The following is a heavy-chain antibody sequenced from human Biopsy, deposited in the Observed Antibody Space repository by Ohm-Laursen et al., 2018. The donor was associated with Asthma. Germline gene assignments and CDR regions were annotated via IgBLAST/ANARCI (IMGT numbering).Heavy chain of an antibody. J-gene: IGHJ4*02. CDR1: GFGVSSDH. V-gene: IGHV3-53*01. CDR3: ARGDSCSWSHFRFDY. Sequence: SLRLSCSASGFGVSSDHMFWVRQAPGKGLEWVSVIYSGGTSHTADSVRGRFSISRDYSKNTLYLQMHSPRAEDTAVYYCARGDSCSWSHFRFDYWGQGTLVPVSS. CDR2: IYSGGTS. D-gene: IGHD6-13*01.